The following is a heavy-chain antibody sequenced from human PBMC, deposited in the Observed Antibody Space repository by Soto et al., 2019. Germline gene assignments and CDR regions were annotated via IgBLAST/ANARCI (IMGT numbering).Heavy chain of an antibody. CDR2: INAGNCNT. Sequence: ASLKVSCKASGYTFTSYAMHWVRQAPGQRLEWMGWINAGNCNTKYSQKFQGRVTITRDTSASTAYMELSSLRSEDTAVYYCARDLGGWPDYWGQGTLVTVSS. V-gene: IGHV1-3*01. CDR3: ARDLGGWPDY. D-gene: IGHD2-15*01. J-gene: IGHJ4*02. CDR1: GYTFTSYA.